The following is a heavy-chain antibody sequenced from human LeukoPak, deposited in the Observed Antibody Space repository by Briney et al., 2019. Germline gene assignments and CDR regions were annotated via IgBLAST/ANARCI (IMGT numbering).Heavy chain of an antibody. J-gene: IGHJ6*03. CDR2: ISSSSSYI. Sequence: PGGSLRLSCAASGFTFSSYSMNWVRQAPGKGLEWVSSISSSSSYIYYADSVKGRFTISRDNAKNSLYLQMNSLRAEDTALYYCARDYPAAGRVDYYYMDVWGKGTTVTVSS. V-gene: IGHV3-21*04. CDR3: ARDYPAAGRVDYYYMDV. CDR1: GFTFSSYS. D-gene: IGHD6-13*01.